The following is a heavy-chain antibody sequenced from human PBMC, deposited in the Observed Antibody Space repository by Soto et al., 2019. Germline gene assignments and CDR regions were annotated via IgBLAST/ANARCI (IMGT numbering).Heavy chain of an antibody. Sequence: EVQLVESGGGLVQPGRSLRLSCVTSGFTFNDYAMYWVRHTPGKGLEWVSGISWNSGSIGYVDSVKGRFTISRDNAKNSLSLQMNSLIAEDTALYYCASDASFDLWGRGTLVTVSS. V-gene: IGHV3-9*01. J-gene: IGHJ2*01. CDR2: ISWNSGSI. CDR3: ASDASFDL. CDR1: GFTFNDYA. D-gene: IGHD2-2*01.